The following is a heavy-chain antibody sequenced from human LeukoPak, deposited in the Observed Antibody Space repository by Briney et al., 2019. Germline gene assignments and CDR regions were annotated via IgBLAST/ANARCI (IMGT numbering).Heavy chain of an antibody. CDR3: ARSRGNSGSYPLDY. Sequence: GGPLRLSCEASEFTFSSYSMNLVRQAPGKGLEWFSYISSSSSTIYYAESVKGRFTISRDNANNSLYLQINSLRVEDTAVYYCARSRGNSGSYPLDYWGQGTLVTVSS. CDR2: ISSSSSTI. V-gene: IGHV3-48*01. J-gene: IGHJ4*02. D-gene: IGHD1-26*01. CDR1: EFTFSSYS.